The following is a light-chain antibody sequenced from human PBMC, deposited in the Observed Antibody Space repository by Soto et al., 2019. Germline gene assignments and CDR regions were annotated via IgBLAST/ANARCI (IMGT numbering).Light chain of an antibody. CDR1: SSDVGGYNY. CDR2: EVS. CDR3: CSYAGSRTFV. J-gene: IGLJ3*02. V-gene: IGLV2-8*01. Sequence: QSALTQPPSASGSPGQSVTISCTGTSSDVGGYNYVSWYQQHPGKAPKLMIYEVSKRPSGVPDRFSGSKSGNTASLTVSGLQAEDEADYYCCSYAGSRTFVFGGGTKLTVL.